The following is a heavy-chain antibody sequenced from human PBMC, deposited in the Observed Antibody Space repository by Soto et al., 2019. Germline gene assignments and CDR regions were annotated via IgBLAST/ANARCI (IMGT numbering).Heavy chain of an antibody. CDR2: IFHDGTA. CDR1: GVSISNGNW. J-gene: IGHJ4*02. V-gene: IGHV4-4*02. D-gene: IGHD3-10*01. CDR3: ARLVYDTRLNYMYFDF. Sequence: SETLSLTCAVSGVSISNGNWWTWVRQSPQRGLEYIGEIFHDGTANYYPSFERRVAISVGTSKTQFSLKLTSVTAADTAIYFCARLVYDTRLNYMYFDFWGRGILVTVSS.